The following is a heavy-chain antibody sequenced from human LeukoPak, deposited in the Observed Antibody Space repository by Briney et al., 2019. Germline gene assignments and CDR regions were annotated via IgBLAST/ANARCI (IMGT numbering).Heavy chain of an antibody. D-gene: IGHD2-15*01. CDR1: GFTFSSYG. V-gene: IGHV3-30*03. J-gene: IGHJ6*02. Sequence: GGSLRLSCAASGFTFSSYGMHWVRQAPGKGVVWVAVISYDGSNKYYADSVKGRFTISRDNSKNTLYLQMNSLRAEDTAVYYCAGGCGGGSCYSSYYYYGMDVWGQGTTVTVSS. CDR2: ISYDGSNK. CDR3: AGGCGGGSCYSSYYYYGMDV.